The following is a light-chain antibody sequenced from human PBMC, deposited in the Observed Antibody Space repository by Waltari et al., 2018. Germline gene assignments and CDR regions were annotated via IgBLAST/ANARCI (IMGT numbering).Light chain of an antibody. Sequence: QSVLTQPPSASGTPGQRVTISCSGRSSNIGSNYVYWYKPLPGTAPKLLIYRNNQRPSGVPDRFSGSKSGTSASLAISGLRSEDEADYYCAAWDDSLSGHYVFGTGTKVTVL. V-gene: IGLV1-47*01. CDR2: RNN. CDR1: SSNIGSNY. J-gene: IGLJ1*01. CDR3: AAWDDSLSGHYV.